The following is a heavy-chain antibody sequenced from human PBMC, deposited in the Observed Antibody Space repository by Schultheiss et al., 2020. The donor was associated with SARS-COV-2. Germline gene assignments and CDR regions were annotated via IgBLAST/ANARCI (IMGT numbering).Heavy chain of an antibody. V-gene: IGHV4-34*01. J-gene: IGHJ5*02. Sequence: SQTLSLTCAVYGGSFSGYYWSWIRQPPGKGLEWIGEINHRGSTNYNPSLKSRVTISVDTSKNQFSLKVSSVTAADTAVYYCARDTNLARGWFDPWGQGTLVTVSS. CDR3: ARDTNLARGWFDP. CDR2: INHRGST. CDR1: GGSFSGYY. D-gene: IGHD1-14*01.